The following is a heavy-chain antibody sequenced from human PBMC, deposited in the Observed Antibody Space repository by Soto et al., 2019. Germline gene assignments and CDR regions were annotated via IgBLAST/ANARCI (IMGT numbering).Heavy chain of an antibody. CDR1: GASISDDKW. Sequence: SETLSLTCAVSGASISDDKWWSWVRQSPGKGLEWIGEIHHSRGTNYNPSLKSRVTISVDKCTNQFSLNLNSVTAADTGVYYCANNGWYCVKYWGQGMLVT. CDR3: ANNGWYCVKY. D-gene: IGHD6-19*01. CDR2: IHHSRGT. J-gene: IGHJ4*02. V-gene: IGHV4-4*02.